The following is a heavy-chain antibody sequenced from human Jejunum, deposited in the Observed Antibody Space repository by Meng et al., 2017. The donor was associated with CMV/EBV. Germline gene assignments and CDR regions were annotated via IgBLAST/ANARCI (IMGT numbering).Heavy chain of an antibody. CDR3: ASDYYGSGTPPHS. V-gene: IGHV1-69*10. CDR1: GGTFSSAG. D-gene: IGHD3-10*01. Sequence: SGGTFSSAGLSWVRKAPGQGLEWMGGIIPILDIGNYAQKFQGRVTITADKFTGTAYMELSSLRSDDTAVYYCASDYYGSGTPPHSWGQGTLVTVSS. CDR2: IIPILDIG. J-gene: IGHJ4*02.